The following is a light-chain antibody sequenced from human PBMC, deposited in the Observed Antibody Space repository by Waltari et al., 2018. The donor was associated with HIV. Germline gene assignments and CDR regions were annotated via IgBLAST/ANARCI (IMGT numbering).Light chain of an antibody. CDR2: DVD. CDR1: DSDFGLYNF. Sequence: AVTQPASVSGLPGQSTTLSCTGGDSDFGLYNFVSWYQQHSGKPPQLILYDVDSRSSGVSDRFSGAISGNTASLTISELRAEDEAHYYCASFTADNTDLFGGGTEVTVL. V-gene: IGLV2-14*03. CDR3: ASFTADNTDL. J-gene: IGLJ3*02.